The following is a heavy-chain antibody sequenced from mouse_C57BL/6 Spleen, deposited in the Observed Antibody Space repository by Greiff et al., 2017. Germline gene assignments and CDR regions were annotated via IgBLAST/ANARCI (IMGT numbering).Heavy chain of an antibody. Sequence: EVQRVESGPGLVKPSQSLSLTCSVTGYSITSGYYWKWIRQFPGNKLEWMGYISYDGSNNYNPSLKNRISITRDTSKNQFFLKLNSVTTEDTATYYCARETVVRYFDVWGTGTTVTVSS. D-gene: IGHD1-1*01. CDR3: ARETVVRYFDV. CDR1: GYSITSGYY. CDR2: ISYDGSN. J-gene: IGHJ1*03. V-gene: IGHV3-6*01.